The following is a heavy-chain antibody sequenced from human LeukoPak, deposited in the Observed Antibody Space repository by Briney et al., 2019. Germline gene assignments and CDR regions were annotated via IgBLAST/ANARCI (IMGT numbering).Heavy chain of an antibody. CDR3: ARRARYSSGGSYYAYFDQ. D-gene: IGHD2-15*01. CDR2: IYYSGST. CDR1: GDSISSGGYY. Sequence: SQTLSLTCTVSGDSISSGGYYWSWIRQHPGKRLEWIGYIYYSGSTDYNPSLKSRVTISVDTSKNQFSLKLSSVTAADTAVYYCARRARYSSGGSYYAYFDQWGQGTLVTVSS. V-gene: IGHV4-31*03. J-gene: IGHJ4*02.